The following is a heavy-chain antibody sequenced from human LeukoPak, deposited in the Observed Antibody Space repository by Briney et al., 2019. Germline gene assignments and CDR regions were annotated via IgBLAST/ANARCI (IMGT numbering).Heavy chain of an antibody. CDR2: ISAYNGNT. Sequence: ASVKVSCKASGYTFTSYGISWVRQAPGQGLEWMGWISAYNGNTNYAQKLQGRVTMTTDTSTSTAYMELRSLRSDDTPVYHCARQVRSTHPYGMDVWDQGTTVTVSS. CDR1: GYTFTSYG. CDR3: ARQVRSTHPYGMDV. J-gene: IGHJ6*02. V-gene: IGHV1-18*01.